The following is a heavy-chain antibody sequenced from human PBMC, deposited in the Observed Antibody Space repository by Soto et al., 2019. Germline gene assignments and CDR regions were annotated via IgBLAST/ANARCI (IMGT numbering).Heavy chain of an antibody. J-gene: IGHJ5*02. D-gene: IGHD2-21*01. Sequence: PSETLSLTCIVSGAALNSGNYYWSWIRQVPGKGLEWIGHIYVTGAVDYNPSLRDRITISQDTSERQFSLNLRLVTAADTAVYYCARLRIATNNYKWFDPWGRGTLVTVSS. V-gene: IGHV4-31*03. CDR2: IYVTGAV. CDR3: ARLRIATNNYKWFDP. CDR1: GAALNSGNYY.